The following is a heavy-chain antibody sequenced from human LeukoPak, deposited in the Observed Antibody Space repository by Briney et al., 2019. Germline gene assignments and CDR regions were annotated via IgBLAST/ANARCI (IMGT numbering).Heavy chain of an antibody. V-gene: IGHV1-18*01. J-gene: IGHJ6*03. CDR3: ARVAEMYYYGSGKYYYMDV. D-gene: IGHD3-10*01. Sequence: ASVKVSCKASGYTFTSYGISWVRQAPGQGLEWMGWISAYNGNTNYAQKLQGRVTMTTDTSTSTAYMELRSLRSDDTAVYYCARVAEMYYYGSGKYYYMDVWGKGTTVTVSS. CDR2: ISAYNGNT. CDR1: GYTFTSYG.